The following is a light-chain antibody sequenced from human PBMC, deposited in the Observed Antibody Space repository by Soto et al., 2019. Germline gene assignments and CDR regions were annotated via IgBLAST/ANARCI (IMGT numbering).Light chain of an antibody. CDR1: QSISTW. Sequence: DIRMTQSPSTLSASVGDRVTITCRASQSISTWLAWYQQKPGKAPNLLIYKASNLESGVPSRFSGSGSGTEFTLTISSLQPDDFATYYCQQYDSYSRTFGQGTKVDIK. J-gene: IGKJ1*01. CDR3: QQYDSYSRT. V-gene: IGKV1-5*03. CDR2: KAS.